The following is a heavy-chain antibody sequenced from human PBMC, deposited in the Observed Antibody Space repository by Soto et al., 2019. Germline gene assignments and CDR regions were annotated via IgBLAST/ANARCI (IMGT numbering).Heavy chain of an antibody. D-gene: IGHD4-4*01. Sequence: QLQLQESGSGLVKPSQTLSLTCAVSGGSISSGGYSWSWIRQPPGKGLEWIGYIYHSGSTYYNPSLKSRVTISVDRSKNQFSLKLSSVTAADTAVYYCARDRVLTVYSNYDVRLRDYYYYGMDVWGQGTTVTVSS. CDR1: GGSISSGGYS. J-gene: IGHJ6*02. CDR2: IYHSGST. V-gene: IGHV4-30-2*01. CDR3: ARDRVLTVYSNYDVRLRDYYYYGMDV.